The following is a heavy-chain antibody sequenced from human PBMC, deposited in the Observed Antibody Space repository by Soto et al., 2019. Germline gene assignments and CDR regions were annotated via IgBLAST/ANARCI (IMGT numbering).Heavy chain of an antibody. CDR1: GYSFTSYW. J-gene: IGHJ6*02. Sequence: GESLKISCKGSGYSFTSYWISWVRQMPGKGLEWMGRIDPSDSYTNYSPSFQGHVTISADKSISTAYLQWSSLKASDTAMYYCARHIAAAPSYYYYGMDVWGQGTTVTSP. CDR2: IDPSDSYT. D-gene: IGHD6-13*01. CDR3: ARHIAAAPSYYYYGMDV. V-gene: IGHV5-10-1*01.